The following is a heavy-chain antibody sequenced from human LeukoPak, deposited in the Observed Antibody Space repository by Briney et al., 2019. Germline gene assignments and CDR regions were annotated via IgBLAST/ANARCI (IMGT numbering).Heavy chain of an antibody. D-gene: IGHD5-18*01. CDR1: GGTFSSYA. J-gene: IGHJ4*02. V-gene: IGHV1-69*05. Sequence: SVNVSCKASGGTFSSYAISWVRQAPGQGLEWMGGIIPIFGTANYAQKFQGRVTITTDESTSTAYMELSSLRSEDTAVYYCARVDTAMVTADYWGQGTLVTVSS. CDR2: IIPIFGTA. CDR3: ARVDTAMVTADY.